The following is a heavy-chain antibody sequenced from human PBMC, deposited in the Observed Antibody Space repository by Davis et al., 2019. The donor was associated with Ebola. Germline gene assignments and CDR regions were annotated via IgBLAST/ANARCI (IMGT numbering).Heavy chain of an antibody. CDR2: IYHSGST. CDR1: GGSISSNNW. J-gene: IGHJ6*02. V-gene: IGHV4-4*02. D-gene: IGHD2-2*01. Sequence: SETLSLTCAVSGGSISSNNWWTWVRQPPGKGLEWIGEIYHSGSTNYNPSLKSRVTISVDTSKNQFSLKLSSVTAADTAVYYCARIVVVPAAKKKRDYYYYGMDVWGQGTTVTVSS. CDR3: ARIVVVPAAKKKRDYYYYGMDV.